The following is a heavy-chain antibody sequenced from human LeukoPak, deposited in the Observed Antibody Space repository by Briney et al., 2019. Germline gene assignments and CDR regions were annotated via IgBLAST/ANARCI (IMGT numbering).Heavy chain of an antibody. CDR1: GESFSGYY. J-gene: IGHJ4*02. D-gene: IGHD3-9*01. Sequence: SETLSLTCAVYGESFSGYYWSWIRQPPGKGLEWIGEINHSGSTNYNPSLKSRVTISVDTSKNQFSLKLSSVTAADTAVYYCARTSLTVVDYWGQGTLVTVSS. CDR3: ARTSLTVVDY. V-gene: IGHV4-34*01. CDR2: INHSGST.